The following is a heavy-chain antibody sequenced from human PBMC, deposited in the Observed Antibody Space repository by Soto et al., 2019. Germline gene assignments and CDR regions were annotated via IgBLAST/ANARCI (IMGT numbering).Heavy chain of an antibody. J-gene: IGHJ6*03. Sequence: GGSLRLSCAASGFTFSSYAMSWVRQAPGKGLEWVSAISGSGGSTYYADSVKGRFTISRDNSKNTLYLQMNSLRAEDTAVYYCAKGRYCSGGSCYSHYYYYMDVWGKGTTVTVSS. CDR2: ISGSGGST. CDR1: GFTFSSYA. CDR3: AKGRYCSGGSCYSHYYYYMDV. D-gene: IGHD2-15*01. V-gene: IGHV3-23*01.